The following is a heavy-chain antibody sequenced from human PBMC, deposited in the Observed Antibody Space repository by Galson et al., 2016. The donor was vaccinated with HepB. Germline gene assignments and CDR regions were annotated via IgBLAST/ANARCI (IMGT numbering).Heavy chain of an antibody. CDR1: GFGVSINF. CDR3: AREADAAKGWGAFDI. CDR2: IHSGGYT. V-gene: IGHV3-53*01. Sequence: SLRLSCAVSGFGVSINFMSWVRQSPGKGLEWVSVIHSGGYTNYADFVKGRFSIPRDTSKNTLYLQMNSLRGDDTAIYYCAREADAAKGWGAFDIWGQGTVVTVSS. D-gene: IGHD3-16*01. J-gene: IGHJ3*02.